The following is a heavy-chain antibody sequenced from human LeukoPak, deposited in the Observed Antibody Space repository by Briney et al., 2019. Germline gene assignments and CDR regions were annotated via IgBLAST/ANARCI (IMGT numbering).Heavy chain of an antibody. CDR1: GYTFTSYD. CDR2: MNPNSGNT. V-gene: IGHV1-8*01. D-gene: IGHD6-19*01. J-gene: IGHJ5*02. CDR3: ARWGYRAQWLSLAWFDP. Sequence: EASVKVSCKASGYTFTSYDINWVRQATGQGLEWMGWMNPNSGNTGYAQKFQGRVTMTRNTSISTAYMELSSLRSEDTAVYYCARWGYRAQWLSLAWFDPWGQGTLVTVSS.